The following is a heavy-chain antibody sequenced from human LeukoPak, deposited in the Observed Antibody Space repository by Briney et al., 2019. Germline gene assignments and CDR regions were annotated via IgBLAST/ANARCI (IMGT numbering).Heavy chain of an antibody. CDR1: GDRVSRNSAA. J-gene: IGHJ5*02. Sequence: SHTLSLTCAISGDRVSRNSAAWNWIRQSPSRGVEWLGRTYYKSKLYKDYAGPVQSRITINPETSKNRFSLPLNSVTPEDTAVYYCARGGYCGATSCYSDWFDPWGQGTLVTVSS. V-gene: IGHV6-1*01. CDR3: ARGGYCGATSCYSDWFDP. CDR2: TYYKSKLYK. D-gene: IGHD2-15*01.